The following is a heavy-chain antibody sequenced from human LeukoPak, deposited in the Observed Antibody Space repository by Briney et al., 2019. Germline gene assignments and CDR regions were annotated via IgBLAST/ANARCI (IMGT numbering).Heavy chain of an antibody. D-gene: IGHD3-22*01. CDR2: ITSDGTNT. CDR1: GFTFRSSW. CDR3: ARISYDSSGYFDY. J-gene: IGHJ4*02. Sequence: GGSLRLSCAASGFTFRSSWMHWVRQAPGKWLVWVSRITSDGTNTNYAGSVKGRFTISRDSAKNTLYLEMNSLGAEDTAVYYCARISYDSSGYFDYWGQGTLVTVSS. V-gene: IGHV3-74*01.